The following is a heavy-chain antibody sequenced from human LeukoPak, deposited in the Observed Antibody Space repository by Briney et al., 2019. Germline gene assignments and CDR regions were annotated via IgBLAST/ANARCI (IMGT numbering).Heavy chain of an antibody. D-gene: IGHD5-24*01. CDR1: GLTFRSYL. Sequence: GGSLRLSCAVYGLTFRSYLMSWVRQAPGKGLEWVANINQDGSEKYVDSVKGRFTISRDNAKNSLHLQMNTLRGEDTAVYYCARERDGGFFDYWGQGTLVTVSS. V-gene: IGHV3-7*01. CDR3: ARERDGGFFDY. CDR2: INQDGSEK. J-gene: IGHJ4*02.